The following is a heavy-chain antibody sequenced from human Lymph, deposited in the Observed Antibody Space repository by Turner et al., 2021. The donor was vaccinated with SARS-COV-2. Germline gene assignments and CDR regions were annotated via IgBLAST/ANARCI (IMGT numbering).Heavy chain of an antibody. Sequence: EVQLLESGGGLVQPGGSLRLSCAASGFTLRSYAMSWVRPAPGKGLAWVSGISGSGGSTYYADSVKGRFTISRDNSKNTLYVQMNSLRVEDTAVYYCAKGSQGGWLFPYSIDYWGQGILVTVSA. CDR2: ISGSGGST. V-gene: IGHV3-23*01. CDR1: GFTLRSYA. D-gene: IGHD3-22*01. J-gene: IGHJ4*02. CDR3: AKGSQGGWLFPYSIDY.